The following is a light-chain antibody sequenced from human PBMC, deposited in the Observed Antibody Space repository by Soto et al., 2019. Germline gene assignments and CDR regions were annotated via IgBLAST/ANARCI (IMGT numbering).Light chain of an antibody. CDR3: EYYGTSIT. CDR1: QSISNNH. CDR2: GTS. Sequence: EIVMTQSPATLSVSPGGRATLSCRASQSISNNHLAWYQQKPGQAPRLLIHGTSNRATGIPDRFSGSGSGTDFTLTFSRLEPEDFAVYYCEYYGTSITFSGGTKVEIK. V-gene: IGKV3-20*01. J-gene: IGKJ4*01.